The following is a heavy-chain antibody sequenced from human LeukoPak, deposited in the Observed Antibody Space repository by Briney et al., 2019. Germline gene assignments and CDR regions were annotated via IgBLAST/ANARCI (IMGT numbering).Heavy chain of an antibody. J-gene: IGHJ6*02. CDR3: ASRMYYYYGMDV. Sequence: SETLSLTCAVYGGSFSDYYWSWIRQPPGKGLEWIGEIDHRESTTYNPSLKSRVTISVDTSKNQFSLKLNSVTAADTAVYYCASRMYYYYGMDVWGQGTTVIVSS. V-gene: IGHV4-34*01. CDR2: IDHREST. CDR1: GGSFSDYY.